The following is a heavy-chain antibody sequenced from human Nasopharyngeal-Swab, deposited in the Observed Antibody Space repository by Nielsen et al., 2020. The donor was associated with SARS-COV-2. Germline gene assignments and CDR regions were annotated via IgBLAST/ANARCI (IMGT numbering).Heavy chain of an antibody. D-gene: IGHD3-3*01. J-gene: IGHJ4*02. V-gene: IGHV3-49*04. CDR1: GFTFGDYA. CDR3: TVDDFWSGYYRY. CDR2: IRSKAYGGTT. Sequence: GGSLRLSCTASGFTFGDYAMSWVRQAPGKGLEWVGFIRSKAYGGTTEYAASVKGRFTISRDDSKSIAYLQMNSLKTEDTAVYYCTVDDFWSGYYRYWGQGTLVTVSS.